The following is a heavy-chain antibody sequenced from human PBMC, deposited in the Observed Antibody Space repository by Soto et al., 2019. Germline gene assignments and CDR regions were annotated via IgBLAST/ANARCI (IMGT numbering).Heavy chain of an antibody. CDR1: GGSISSSSYY. Sequence: QLQLQESGPGLVKPSETLSLTCTVSGGSISSSSYYWGWIRQPPGKGLEWIGSIYYSGSTYYNPSLKSRVTISVDTSKNQFSLKLSSVTAADTAVYYCARPRLETPPEYDGDAFDIWGQGTMVTVSS. J-gene: IGHJ3*02. CDR3: ARPRLETPPEYDGDAFDI. V-gene: IGHV4-39*01. CDR2: IYYSGST. D-gene: IGHD3-3*01.